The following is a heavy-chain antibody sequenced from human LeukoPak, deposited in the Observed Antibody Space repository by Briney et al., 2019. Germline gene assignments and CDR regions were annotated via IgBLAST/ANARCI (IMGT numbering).Heavy chain of an antibody. V-gene: IGHV4-61*02. CDR1: GGSLSSGSYY. D-gene: IGHD4-23*01. CDR2: IYTSGST. CDR3: GSTGRTTVVTLDY. Sequence: SQTLSLTCTVSGGSLSSGSYYWNWIRQPAGKGLEWVGRIYTSGSTNYNPSLKSRVTISVDTSKNQFSLKLSSVTAADTAVYYCGSTGRTTVVTLDYWGQGTLVTVSS. J-gene: IGHJ4*02.